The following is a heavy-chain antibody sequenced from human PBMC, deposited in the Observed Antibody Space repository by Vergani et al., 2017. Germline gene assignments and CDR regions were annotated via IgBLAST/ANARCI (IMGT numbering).Heavy chain of an antibody. CDR3: ARDHNFCSSLICFPHY. Sequence: QVQLVQSGGGVAQPGRSLRLSCAASGFSFTNHAFHWVRQTPGKGLEWVAIISYDGNNKFYADSVKGRFTISRDNSKSTVYLQMNSLTAEDTALYYCARDHNFCSSLICFPHYWGQGSLVTVSS. CDR1: GFSFTNHA. D-gene: IGHD2-2*01. J-gene: IGHJ4*02. V-gene: IGHV3-30-3*01. CDR2: ISYDGNNK.